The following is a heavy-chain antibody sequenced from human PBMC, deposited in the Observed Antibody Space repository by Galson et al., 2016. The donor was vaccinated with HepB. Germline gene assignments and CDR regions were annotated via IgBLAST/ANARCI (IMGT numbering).Heavy chain of an antibody. CDR1: GYGFTSYW. D-gene: IGHD2-15*01. V-gene: IGHV5-10-1*01. CDR3: ARHCNGGSGFHPDY. J-gene: IGHJ4*02. CDR2: IDPSGSYT. Sequence: QSGAEVKKPGESLRISCKTSGYGFTSYWISWVRQMPGNGLEWMGRIDPSGSYTKSSTSFRGPVTISVDKSTSTAYLEFTSLKSSDNAMYYCARHCNGGSGFHPDYWGQGTLVTVSS.